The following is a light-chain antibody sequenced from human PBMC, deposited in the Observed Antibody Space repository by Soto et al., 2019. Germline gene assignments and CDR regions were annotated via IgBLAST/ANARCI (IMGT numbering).Light chain of an antibody. J-gene: IGLJ1*01. CDR3: NSYAGSNNLSV. Sequence: TLPAWVSGSPGQSGTISCTGTISDIVVYNYVSWYQQHPGKAPKLMIYEVSKRPLGVPDRFSGSKYGNTASLTVSGLQAEDEADYYCNSYAGSNNLSVFGTGTKVTVL. CDR2: EVS. CDR1: ISDIVVYNY. V-gene: IGLV2-8*01.